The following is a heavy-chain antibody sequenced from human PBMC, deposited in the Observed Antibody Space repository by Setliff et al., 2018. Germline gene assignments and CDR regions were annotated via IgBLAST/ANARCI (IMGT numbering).Heavy chain of an antibody. D-gene: IGHD5-12*01. Sequence: ASVKVSCKASGYTFTSYAVTWVRQAPGQGLEWMGGISGYNGNTNYAQNLQGRVTITTDPSSRTAYMELGSLRSDDTAVYYCARDTSTRSAASDPSFNFDFWGQGSLVTVSS. V-gene: IGHV1-18*01. J-gene: IGHJ4*02. CDR3: ARDTSTRSAASDPSFNFDF. CDR1: GYTFTSYA. CDR2: ISGYNGNT.